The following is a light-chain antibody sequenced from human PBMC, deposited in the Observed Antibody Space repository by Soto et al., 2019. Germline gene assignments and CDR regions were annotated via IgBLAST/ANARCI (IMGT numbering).Light chain of an antibody. CDR3: QQYNSYSPT. V-gene: IGKV1-5*01. CDR1: QTINNW. CDR2: DAS. Sequence: DIQMTQSPSTLSASVGDRVTITCRASQTINNWLAWYQQKAGKAPKLLIFDASSLHSGVPSRFSGSGSGTEFTLTISSLQPDDFATYYCQQYNSYSPTFGQGTKVEI. J-gene: IGKJ1*01.